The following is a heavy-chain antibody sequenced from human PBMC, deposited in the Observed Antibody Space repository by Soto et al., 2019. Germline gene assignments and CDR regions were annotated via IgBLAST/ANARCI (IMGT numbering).Heavy chain of an antibody. V-gene: IGHV4-4*07. Sequence: QVQLQESGPGLVKPSETLSLTCTVSGGSISSYYWSWIRQPAGKGLEWIGRIYTSGSTNYNPTLMSRVTMAADMSINHFSLTLSSVTAADSTVYYCASSTYYDFWSGYYYAFDIWGQGTMVTVSS. D-gene: IGHD3-3*01. CDR1: GGSISSYY. CDR2: IYTSGST. J-gene: IGHJ3*02. CDR3: ASSTYYDFWSGYYYAFDI.